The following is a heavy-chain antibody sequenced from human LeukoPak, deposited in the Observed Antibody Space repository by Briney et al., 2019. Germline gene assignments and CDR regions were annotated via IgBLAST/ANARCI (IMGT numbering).Heavy chain of an antibody. CDR1: GDSISSGDYY. D-gene: IGHD3-22*01. CDR3: ARDPYSYDSSGAFDI. Sequence: SETLSLTCTVSGDSISSGDYYWSWIRQPAGKGLEWIGRISSSGSTNYNPSLKSRVTISVDTSKNQFSLKLSSVTAADAAVYFCARDPYSYDSSGAFDIGAKGQWSPSL. V-gene: IGHV4-61*02. CDR2: ISSSGST. J-gene: IGHJ3*02.